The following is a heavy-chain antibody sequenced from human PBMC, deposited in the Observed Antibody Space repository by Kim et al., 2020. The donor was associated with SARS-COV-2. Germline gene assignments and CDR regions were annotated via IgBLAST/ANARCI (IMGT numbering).Heavy chain of an antibody. J-gene: IGHJ5*02. Sequence: GGSLRLSCAASGFTFSSYAMSWVRQAPGKGLEWVSAISGSGGSTYYADSVKGRFTISRDNSKNTLYLQMNSLRAEDTAVYYCAKDGGYIVVVPAATPLGPWGQGTLVTVSS. V-gene: IGHV3-23*01. CDR1: GFTFSSYA. D-gene: IGHD2-2*01. CDR2: ISGSGGST. CDR3: AKDGGYIVVVPAATPLGP.